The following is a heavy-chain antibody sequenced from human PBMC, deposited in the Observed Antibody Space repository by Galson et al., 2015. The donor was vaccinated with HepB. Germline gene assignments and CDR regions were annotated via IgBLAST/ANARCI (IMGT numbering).Heavy chain of an antibody. CDR3: ATDLTPVVVPAASVSAFDY. CDR1: GYTLTELS. Sequence: VKVSCKVSGYTLTELSMHWVRQAPGKGLEWMGGFDPEDGETIYAQKFQGRVTMTEDTSTDTAYMELSSLRSEDTAVYYCATDLTPVVVPAASVSAFDYWGQGTLVTVSS. D-gene: IGHD2-2*01. J-gene: IGHJ4*02. CDR2: FDPEDGET. V-gene: IGHV1-24*01.